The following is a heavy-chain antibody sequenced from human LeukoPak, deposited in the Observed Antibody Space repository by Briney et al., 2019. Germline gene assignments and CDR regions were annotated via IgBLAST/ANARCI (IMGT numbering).Heavy chain of an antibody. CDR1: GFTFSTYP. Sequence: GESLKISCSASGFTFSTYPMHWVRQAPGKGLEYVSAITSNGGSTYYADSVKGRFTISRDNSKNTLYLQMSSLRAEDTAVFYCVRVDYGYDYWGQGILVTVSS. CDR3: VRVDYGYDY. CDR2: ITSNGGST. J-gene: IGHJ4*02. V-gene: IGHV3-64D*06. D-gene: IGHD3-10*01.